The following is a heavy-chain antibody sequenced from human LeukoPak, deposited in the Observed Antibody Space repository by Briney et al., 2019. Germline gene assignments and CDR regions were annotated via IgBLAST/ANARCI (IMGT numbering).Heavy chain of an antibody. CDR1: GGSISRYY. CDR3: ARQEYTNGWYPFDY. Sequence: SETLSLTCTVSGGSISRYYWSWIRQPPGKGLEWIGYIYYSGSTNYNPSLKSRVTISVDTSKNQFSLKLSSVTAADTAAYYCARQEYTNGWYPFDYWGQGTLVTVSS. J-gene: IGHJ4*02. D-gene: IGHD6-19*01. CDR2: IYYSGST. V-gene: IGHV4-59*08.